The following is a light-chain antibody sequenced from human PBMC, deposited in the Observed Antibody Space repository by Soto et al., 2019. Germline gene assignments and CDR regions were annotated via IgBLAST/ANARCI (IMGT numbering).Light chain of an antibody. CDR2: DAS. J-gene: IGKJ4*01. V-gene: IGKV3-11*01. Sequence: EIVLTQSPATLSLSPGERATLSCRASQSVSSYLAWYQQKPGQAPRLLIYDASNRATGITARFSGSGSGTDFTLTISSLEPEDCAVYYCQQRSNLLTFGGGTKVEIK. CDR1: QSVSSY. CDR3: QQRSNLLT.